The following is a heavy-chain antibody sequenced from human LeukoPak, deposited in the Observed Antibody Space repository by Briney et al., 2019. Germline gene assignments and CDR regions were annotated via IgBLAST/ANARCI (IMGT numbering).Heavy chain of an antibody. V-gene: IGHV4-4*07. D-gene: IGHD3-10*01. J-gene: IGHJ4*02. Sequence: SETLSLTCTVSGGPISSYYWSWLRQPAGKGLEWIGRIYTSGNTNYNPSLKSRVTMSVDTSKNQFSLKVSSVTAADTAVYYCARGPSGASGHDYWGQGTLVTVSS. CDR3: ARGPSGASGHDY. CDR1: GGPISSYY. CDR2: IYTSGNT.